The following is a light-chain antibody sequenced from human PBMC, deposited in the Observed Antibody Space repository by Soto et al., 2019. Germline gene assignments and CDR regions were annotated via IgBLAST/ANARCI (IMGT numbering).Light chain of an antibody. V-gene: IGKV3-20*01. J-gene: IGKJ5*01. Sequence: EIVLTQSPGTLSLSPGERATLSCRASQSVSSTYLAWYQQKPGQAPRLLVYGASSRATGIPDRFSGSGSGTDFTLTISRLEPEDFAVYYCHQYRSSPITFGQGTRLEIK. CDR2: GAS. CDR1: QSVSSTY. CDR3: HQYRSSPIT.